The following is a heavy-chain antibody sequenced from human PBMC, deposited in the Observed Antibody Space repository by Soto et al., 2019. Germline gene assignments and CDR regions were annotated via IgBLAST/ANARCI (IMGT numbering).Heavy chain of an antibody. Sequence: ASVKVSCKVSGYTLTELSMHWVRQVPGKGLEWMGGFDPEDGETIYAQKFQGRVTMTEDTSTDTAYMELSSLRSEDTAVYYCATDLGSSWFPFDYWGQGTLVTAPQ. CDR3: ATDLGSSWFPFDY. V-gene: IGHV1-24*01. CDR2: FDPEDGET. D-gene: IGHD6-13*01. J-gene: IGHJ4*02. CDR1: GYTLTELS.